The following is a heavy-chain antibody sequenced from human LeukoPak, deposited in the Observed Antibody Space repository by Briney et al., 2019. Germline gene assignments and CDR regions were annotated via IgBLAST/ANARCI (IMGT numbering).Heavy chain of an antibody. V-gene: IGHV3-23*01. J-gene: IGHJ3*02. CDR3: ARELGDASDI. D-gene: IGHD7-27*01. CDR2: ISGSGGST. CDR1: GFTFSSYG. Sequence: GGSLRLSCAASGFTFSSYGMHWVRQAPGKGLEWVSAISGSGGSTYYADSVKGRFTISRDISKNTVFLHMNSLRTEDTAVYYCARELGDASDIWGQGTLVSVSP.